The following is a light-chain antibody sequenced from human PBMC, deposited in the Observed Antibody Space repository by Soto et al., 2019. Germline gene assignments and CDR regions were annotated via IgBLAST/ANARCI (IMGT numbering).Light chain of an antibody. CDR2: KND. Sequence: QSVLTQPLSASGTPGQRVTISGSGSSSNIGSKYVYWYQQLPGTAPKLLIYKNDQRPSGVPDRFSGSKSGTSASLAISGLRSEDQADYYCAAWDDSLSGPVFGGGTQLTVL. CDR3: AAWDDSLSGPV. CDR1: SSNIGSKY. J-gene: IGLJ7*01. V-gene: IGLV1-47*01.